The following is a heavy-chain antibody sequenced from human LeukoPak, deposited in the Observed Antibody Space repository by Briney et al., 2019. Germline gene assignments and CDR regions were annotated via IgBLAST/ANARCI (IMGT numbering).Heavy chain of an antibody. J-gene: IGHJ4*02. CDR2: ISGSGGST. D-gene: IGHD2-2*01. CDR1: GFTFSSYA. Sequence: GGSLRLSCAASGFTFSSYAMSWVRQAPGKGLEWVSVISGSGGSTYYADSVKGRFTISRDNSKNSLNLQMNSLRVEDTAVYYCAKRGSTSYHFDSWGQGTLVTVSS. V-gene: IGHV3-23*01. CDR3: AKRGSTSYHFDS.